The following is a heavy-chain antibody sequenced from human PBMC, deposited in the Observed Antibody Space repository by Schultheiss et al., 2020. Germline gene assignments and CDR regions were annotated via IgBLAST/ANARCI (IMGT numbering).Heavy chain of an antibody. D-gene: IGHD1-14*01. CDR3: ARPVNPGYFDY. CDR1: GGSFSGYY. V-gene: IGHV4-34*01. Sequence: SETLSLTCAVYGGSFSGYYWSWIRQPPGKGLEWIGEINHSGSTNYNPSLKSRVTISVDKSKNQFSLKLSSVTAADTAVYYCARPVNPGYFDYWGQGTLVTVSS. J-gene: IGHJ4*02. CDR2: INHSGST.